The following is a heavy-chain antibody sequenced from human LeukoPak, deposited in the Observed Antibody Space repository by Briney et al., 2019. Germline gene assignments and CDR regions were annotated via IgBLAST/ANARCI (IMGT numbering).Heavy chain of an antibody. Sequence: GGSLRLSCAASGFTFSTHGMHWVRQAPGKGLEWLAIISYDGSYAYYADSVKGRFTITRDNSKNTLYLQMSSLRVEDTAVYYCAKVLSHSWFDPWGQGTLVTVSS. CDR2: ISYDGSYA. CDR3: AKVLSHSWFDP. D-gene: IGHD2/OR15-2a*01. V-gene: IGHV3-30*18. CDR1: GFTFSTHG. J-gene: IGHJ5*01.